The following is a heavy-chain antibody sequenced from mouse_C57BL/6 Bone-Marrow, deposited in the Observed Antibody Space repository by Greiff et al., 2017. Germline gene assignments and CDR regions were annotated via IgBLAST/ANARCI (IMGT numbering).Heavy chain of an antibody. CDR1: GFTFSSYG. Sequence: EVMLVESGGDLVKPGGSLKLSCAASGFTFSSYGMSWVRQTPDKRLEWVATISSGGSYTYYPASVKGRFTISRDNAKNTPYLQMSSLKSEDTAMYYCARHYYGSSSFAYWGQGTLVTVSA. CDR2: ISSGGSYT. CDR3: ARHYYGSSSFAY. V-gene: IGHV5-6*01. D-gene: IGHD1-1*01. J-gene: IGHJ3*01.